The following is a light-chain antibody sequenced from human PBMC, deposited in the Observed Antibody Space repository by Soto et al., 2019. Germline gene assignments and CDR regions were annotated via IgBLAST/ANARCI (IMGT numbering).Light chain of an antibody. J-gene: IGLJ1*01. CDR1: SSDVGNYNY. Sequence: VLTQPASVSGSPGQSITISCTGTSSDVGNYNYVSWYQQYPGRVPKLMIYMVSNRASGVSNRFSGSKSGNTASLTISGLQAEDEADYFCTSPTPGSLYVFGTGTKVTVL. CDR2: MVS. CDR3: TSPTPGSLYV. V-gene: IGLV2-14*01.